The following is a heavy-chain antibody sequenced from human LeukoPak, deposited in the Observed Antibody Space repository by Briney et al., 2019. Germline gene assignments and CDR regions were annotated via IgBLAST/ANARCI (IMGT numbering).Heavy chain of an antibody. CDR3: ARDLVRYDSSGYYEENWFDP. CDR1: GGSFSGYY. J-gene: IGHJ5*02. D-gene: IGHD3-22*01. V-gene: IGHV4-34*01. CDR2: INHSGST. Sequence: SETLSLTCAVYGGSFSGYYWSWIRQPPGKGLEWIGEINHSGSTNYNPSLKSRVTISVDTSKNQFSLKLSSVTAADTAVYYCARDLVRYDSSGYYEENWFDPWGQGTLVTVSS.